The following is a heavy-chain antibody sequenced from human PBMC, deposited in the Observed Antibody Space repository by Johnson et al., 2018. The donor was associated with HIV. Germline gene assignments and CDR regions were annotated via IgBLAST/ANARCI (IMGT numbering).Heavy chain of an antibody. Sequence: QVQLLESGGGLVKPGGSLRLSCAASGFTFSDYYMSWIRQAPGKGLEWVSYISSSGRTIYYADSVKGRFTISRDNAENSLYLQMNSMRAEDTAGYFCARQMIVGYHTFDMWGQGTVVTVSS. D-gene: IGHD2-21*01. J-gene: IGHJ3*02. V-gene: IGHV3-11*04. CDR3: ARQMIVGYHTFDM. CDR2: ISSSGRTI. CDR1: GFTFSDYY.